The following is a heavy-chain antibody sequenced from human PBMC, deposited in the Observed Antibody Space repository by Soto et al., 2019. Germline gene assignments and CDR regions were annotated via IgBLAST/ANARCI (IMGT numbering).Heavy chain of an antibody. CDR1: GGSISSGGYS. CDR2: IYHSGST. CDR3: ASSHAGAHITAAVH. J-gene: IGHJ4*02. D-gene: IGHD6-13*01. V-gene: IGHV4-30-2*01. Sequence: QLQLQESGSGLVKPSQTLSLTCAVSGGSISSGGYSWSWIRQPPGKSLERIGYIYHSGSTYYNTSLKSRVTISVDRSKNQFSLKLSSVTAADTAVYYCASSHAGAHITAAVHWGQGTLVTVSS.